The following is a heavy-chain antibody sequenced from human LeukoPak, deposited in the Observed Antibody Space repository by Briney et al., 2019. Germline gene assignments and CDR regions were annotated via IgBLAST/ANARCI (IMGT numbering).Heavy chain of an antibody. CDR1: GFTFSSYS. D-gene: IGHD4-17*01. Sequence: GGSLRLSCAASGFTFSSYSMNWVRQAPGKGLEWVSSISSSSSYIYYADSVKGRFTISRDNSKNSLYLQMNSLRTEDTALYYCAKDRGERYGDYVFGFDPWGQGTLVTVSS. CDR3: AKDRGERYGDYVFGFDP. V-gene: IGHV3-21*04. J-gene: IGHJ5*02. CDR2: ISSSSSYI.